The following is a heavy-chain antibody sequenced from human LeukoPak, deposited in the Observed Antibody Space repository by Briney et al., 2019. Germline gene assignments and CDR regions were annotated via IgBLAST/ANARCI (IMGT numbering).Heavy chain of an antibody. V-gene: IGHV3-48*01. Sequence: GGSLRLSCAASGFTFSDYSMNWVRQAPGKGLEWISYIGIDSGNTNYADSVKGRFTISGDKAKNSLYLQMNSLRVEDTAVYYCARGYESDIDYWGQGTLVAVSS. CDR1: GFTFSDYS. CDR2: IGIDSGNT. CDR3: ARGYESDIDY. D-gene: IGHD3-3*01. J-gene: IGHJ4*02.